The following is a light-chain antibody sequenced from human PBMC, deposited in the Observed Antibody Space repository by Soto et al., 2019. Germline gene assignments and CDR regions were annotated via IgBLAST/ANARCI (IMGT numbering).Light chain of an antibody. J-gene: IGKJ4*01. CDR1: QGMSTY. CDR2: SAS. CDR3: QQLNGYQLA. V-gene: IGKV1-9*01. Sequence: DIQLTQSPSFLSASVGDTVTITCRASQGMSTYLAWYQQKPGKVPKLLIRSASTMLGGVPPRFSGGGSGTEFTLTISTLQPDDSGIYYCQQLNGYQLAFGGGTNVEIK.